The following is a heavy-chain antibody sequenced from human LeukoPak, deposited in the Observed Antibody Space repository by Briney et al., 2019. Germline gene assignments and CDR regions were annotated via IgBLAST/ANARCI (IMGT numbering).Heavy chain of an antibody. CDR3: ARDSTYSSGSRFYDRFDY. V-gene: IGHV3-7*03. D-gene: IGHD2-15*01. Sequence: GGSLRLSCAASGFSLSAYWMTWVRQAPGKGLEWVANINRDGSQRNHVDSVKGRFTISRDNAKNSLYLQMDSLTAEDTAVYYCARDSTYSSGSRFYDRFDYWGQGTLVTVSS. CDR1: GFSLSAYW. J-gene: IGHJ4*02. CDR2: INRDGSQR.